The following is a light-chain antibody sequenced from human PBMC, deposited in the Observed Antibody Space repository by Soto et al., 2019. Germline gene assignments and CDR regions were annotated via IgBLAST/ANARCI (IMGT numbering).Light chain of an antibody. CDR1: QSLLHSNGYNY. Sequence: DIVMTQSPLSLPVTPGEPASISCRSSQSLLHSNGYNYLDWYLQKPGQSPQLLISSGFNRASGVPDRFSGSGSGTDFTLKISRVEAEDVGVYYCMQALQTPWTFGQGTKVAIK. V-gene: IGKV2-28*01. CDR2: SGF. J-gene: IGKJ1*01. CDR3: MQALQTPWT.